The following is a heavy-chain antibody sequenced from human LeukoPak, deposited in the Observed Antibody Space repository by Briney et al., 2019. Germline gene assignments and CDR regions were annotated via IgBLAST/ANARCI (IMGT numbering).Heavy chain of an antibody. J-gene: IGHJ4*02. CDR1: GVPIRSYS. D-gene: IGHD6-19*01. Sequence: SETLSLTCTVSGVPIRSYSWSWIRQPPGKGLEWIGYISYSGGTNYNPSLKSRVTISIDTSKNQVSLKVSSVTAADTAVYYCARVDSSGWYSGVYWGQGTLVTVSS. CDR3: ARVDSSGWYSGVY. V-gene: IGHV4-59*08. CDR2: ISYSGGT.